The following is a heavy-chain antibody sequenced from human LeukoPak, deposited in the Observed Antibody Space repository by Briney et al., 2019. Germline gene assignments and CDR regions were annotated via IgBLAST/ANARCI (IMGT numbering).Heavy chain of an antibody. Sequence: PGGSLRLSCAASGFTFSSYSMNWVRQAPGKGLEWVSSISSSSSYIYYADSVKGRFTISRDNAKNSLYLQMNSLRAEDTAVYYCARGYYDILTGYYPDYWGQGTLVTVS. V-gene: IGHV3-21*01. CDR2: ISSSSSYI. D-gene: IGHD3-9*01. J-gene: IGHJ4*02. CDR3: ARGYYDILTGYYPDY. CDR1: GFTFSSYS.